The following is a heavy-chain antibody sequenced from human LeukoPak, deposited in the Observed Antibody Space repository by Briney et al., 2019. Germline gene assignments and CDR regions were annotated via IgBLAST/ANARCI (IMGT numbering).Heavy chain of an antibody. CDR3: AKDQGDY. J-gene: IGHJ4*02. CDR1: GFTFSSYG. V-gene: IGHV3-30*18. Sequence: GGSLRLSCAASGFTFSSYGMHWVRQAPGKGLERVAVISYDGSNKYYADSVKGRFTISRDNSKNTLYLQMNSLRAEDTAVYYCAKDQGDYWGQGTLVTVSS. CDR2: ISYDGSNK.